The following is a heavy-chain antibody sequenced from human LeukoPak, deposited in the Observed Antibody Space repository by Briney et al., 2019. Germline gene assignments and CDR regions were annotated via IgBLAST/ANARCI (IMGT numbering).Heavy chain of an antibody. Sequence: GGSLRLSCAASGLAFSAYKMHWVRQAPRKGLVWVSRISTDGYTTDYADFVQGRFTASRDNTKSTWSLEMNSLRAEDTAVYYCVVGGSPGYWGQGTLVTVSS. CDR3: VVGGSPGY. V-gene: IGHV3-74*01. CDR1: GLAFSAYK. J-gene: IGHJ4*02. D-gene: IGHD2-15*01. CDR2: ISTDGYTT.